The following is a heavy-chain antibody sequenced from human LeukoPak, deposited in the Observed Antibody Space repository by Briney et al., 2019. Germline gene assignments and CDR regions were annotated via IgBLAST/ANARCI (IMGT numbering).Heavy chain of an antibody. CDR2: INIDGTST. J-gene: IGHJ4*02. CDR3: VRDRGWNSFDH. CDR1: GFTFSSYW. D-gene: IGHD1/OR15-1a*01. Sequence: QPGGSLRLSCAASGFTFSSYWMHWVRHDPSKGLVWVSRINIDGTSTAYADSVKGRFTVSRDNAKNTLYLQMDSLRAEDTAVYFCVRDRGWNSFDHWGQGTLVTVSS. V-gene: IGHV3-74*01.